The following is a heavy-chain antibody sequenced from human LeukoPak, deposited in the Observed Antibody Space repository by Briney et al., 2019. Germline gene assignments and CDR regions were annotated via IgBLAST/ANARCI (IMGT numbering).Heavy chain of an antibody. Sequence: ETLSLTCAVYGGSFSGYYWSWVRQAPGKGLEWVSAISGSGGSTYYADSVKGRFTISRDNSKNTLYLQMNSLRAEDTAVYYCAKAPTYGDYGGYWGQGTLVTVSS. J-gene: IGHJ4*02. CDR3: AKAPTYGDYGGY. V-gene: IGHV3-23*01. CDR2: ISGSGGST. CDR1: GGSFSGYY. D-gene: IGHD4-17*01.